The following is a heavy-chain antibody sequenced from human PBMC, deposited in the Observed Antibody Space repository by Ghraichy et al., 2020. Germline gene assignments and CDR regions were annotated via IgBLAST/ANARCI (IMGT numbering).Heavy chain of an antibody. CDR1: GGSVNSSDYS. Sequence: VSGGSVNSSDYSWGWIRQPPGKGLEWIGSIYYTGRTHYKPSLDSRLTISMDRSKNQFSLNLRSVTAADTAVFYCARRRDGYNLDFDYWGQGTLVTVSS. J-gene: IGHJ4*02. CDR3: ARRRDGYNLDFDY. CDR2: IYYTGRT. V-gene: IGHV4-39*01. D-gene: IGHD5-24*01.